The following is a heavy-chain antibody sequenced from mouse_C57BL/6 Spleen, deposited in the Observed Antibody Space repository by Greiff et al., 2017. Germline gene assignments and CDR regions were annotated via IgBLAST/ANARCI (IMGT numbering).Heavy chain of an antibody. Sequence: QVQLKESRAELARPGASVKLSCKASGYTFTSYGISWVKQRTGQGLEWIGEIYPRSGNTYYNEKFKGKATLTADKSSSTAYMELRSLTSEDSAVYFCARGYDGYHYWGQGTTLTVSS. CDR1: GYTFTSYG. CDR2: IYPRSGNT. D-gene: IGHD2-3*01. J-gene: IGHJ2*01. CDR3: ARGYDGYHY. V-gene: IGHV1-81*01.